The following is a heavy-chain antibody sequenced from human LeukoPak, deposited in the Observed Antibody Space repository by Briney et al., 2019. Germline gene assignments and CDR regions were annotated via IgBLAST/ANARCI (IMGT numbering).Heavy chain of an antibody. Sequence: PSETLSLTCAVYGGSFSGYYWSWIRQPPGKGLEWIGEINHSGSTNYNPSLKSRATISVDTSKNQFSLKLSSVTAADTAVYYCARAGGRIAVAGNFDYWGQGTLVTVSS. V-gene: IGHV4-34*01. D-gene: IGHD6-19*01. CDR3: ARAGGRIAVAGNFDY. J-gene: IGHJ4*02. CDR1: GGSFSGYY. CDR2: INHSGST.